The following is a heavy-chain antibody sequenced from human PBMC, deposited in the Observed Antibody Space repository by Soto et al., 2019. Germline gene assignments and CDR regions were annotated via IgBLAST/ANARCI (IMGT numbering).Heavy chain of an antibody. CDR2: ICPGDSDI. V-gene: IGHV5-51*01. Sequence: GESLKISCKGSGYTFTTYWIGWARQMPGKGLEWTGIICPGDSDIRYSPSFQGQVTISADKSISTAYVQWSTLKASDTAMYYCARCGGDCQAFDYWGQGTLVTVSS. CDR3: ARCGGDCQAFDY. D-gene: IGHD2-21*02. J-gene: IGHJ4*02. CDR1: GYTFTTYW.